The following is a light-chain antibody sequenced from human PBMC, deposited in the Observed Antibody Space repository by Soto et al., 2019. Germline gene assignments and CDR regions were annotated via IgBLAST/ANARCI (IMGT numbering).Light chain of an antibody. V-gene: IGKV3-20*01. Sequence: EIVLTQSPATLSLSPGERVTLSCRASQSVSSSYLAWYQQKPGQAPRLLIYGASSRATGIPDTFSGSGSGTEFTLTISRLEPEDFAVYSCQQYGSSPITFGQGTRLEIK. J-gene: IGKJ5*01. CDR1: QSVSSSY. CDR3: QQYGSSPIT. CDR2: GAS.